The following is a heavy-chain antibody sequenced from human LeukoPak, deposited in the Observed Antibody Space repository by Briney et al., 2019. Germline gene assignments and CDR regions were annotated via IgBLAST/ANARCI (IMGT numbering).Heavy chain of an antibody. Sequence: GGSLRLSCAASGFTFSSYAMSWVRQAPGKGLEWVSAISGSGGSTSYAQKFQGRVTMTRDTSTSTVYMELSSLRSEDTAVYYCARGASGSYLDRGQGTLVTVSS. CDR2: ISGSGGST. CDR3: ARGASGSYLD. J-gene: IGHJ4*02. D-gene: IGHD1-26*01. V-gene: IGHV3-23*01. CDR1: GFTFSSYA.